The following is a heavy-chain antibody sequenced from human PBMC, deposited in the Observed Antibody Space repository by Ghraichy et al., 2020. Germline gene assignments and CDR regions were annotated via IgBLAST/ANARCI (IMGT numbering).Heavy chain of an antibody. CDR1: GGSIPTYF. V-gene: IGHV4-59*01. Sequence: SETLSLTCTVSGGSIPTYFWSWIRQSPGKGLEWIGYIDYSGSANYNPSLKTRVTISIDTSKSQFSLKLGSVTAADTAVYYCARSTYYYDSRGHGAFDYWGQGALVTVSS. J-gene: IGHJ4*02. CDR3: ARSTYYYDSRGHGAFDY. CDR2: IDYSGSA. D-gene: IGHD3-22*01.